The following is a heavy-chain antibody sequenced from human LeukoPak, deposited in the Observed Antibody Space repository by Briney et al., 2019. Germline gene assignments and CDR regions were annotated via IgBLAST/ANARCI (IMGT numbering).Heavy chain of an antibody. V-gene: IGHV3-74*01. CDR2: INADGSTT. J-gene: IGHJ6*03. Sequence: PGGSLRLSCAASGFTFSGYWMHWVRQAPGKGLVWISRINADGSTTNYAGSVKGRFTISRDNAKKTLYLQMNSLRAEDTAVYYCASRATVSTWAYYYYYMDVWGRGTTVTVSS. CDR3: ASRATVSTWAYYYYYMDV. D-gene: IGHD4-17*01. CDR1: GFTFSGYW.